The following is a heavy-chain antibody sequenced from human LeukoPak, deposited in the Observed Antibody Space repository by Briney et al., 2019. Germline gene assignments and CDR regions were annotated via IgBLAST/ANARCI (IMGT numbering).Heavy chain of an antibody. J-gene: IGHJ5*02. Sequence: ASVKVSCKASGYTFTSYYMHWVRQAPGQGLEWTGIINPSGGSTSYAQKFQGRVTMTRDTSTSTVYMELSRLRSDDTAVYYCARARSSVNFDPWGQGTLVTVSS. CDR2: INPSGGST. D-gene: IGHD2-15*01. CDR3: ARARSSVNFDP. CDR1: GYTFTSYY. V-gene: IGHV1-46*01.